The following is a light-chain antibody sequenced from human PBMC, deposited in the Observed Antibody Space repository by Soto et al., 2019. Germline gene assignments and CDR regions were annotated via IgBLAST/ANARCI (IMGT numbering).Light chain of an antibody. CDR3: QQYGSSPTT. Sequence: EIVLTQFPATLSVSPGETATLTCRASQSLSSNLAWYQQKPGQAPRLLIYGASGRATGIPDRFSGSGSGTDFTLTISRLEPEDFAVYYCQQYGSSPTTFGHGTKVDIK. V-gene: IGKV3-20*01. CDR1: QSLSSN. CDR2: GAS. J-gene: IGKJ1*01.